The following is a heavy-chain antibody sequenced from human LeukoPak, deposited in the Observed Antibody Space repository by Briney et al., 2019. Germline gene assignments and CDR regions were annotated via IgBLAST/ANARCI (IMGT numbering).Heavy chain of an antibody. CDR3: AREYSSSCDFDY. CDR2: ISAYNGNT. V-gene: IGHV1-18*01. D-gene: IGHD6-6*01. CDR1: GYTFSRYG. Sequence: GASEKVSCKASGYTFSRYGISWVRQAPGQGLEWMGWISAYNGNTNYAQKLQGRVTMTTDTSTSTAYMELRSLRSDDTAVYYCAREYSSSCDFDYWGQGTLVTVSS. J-gene: IGHJ4*02.